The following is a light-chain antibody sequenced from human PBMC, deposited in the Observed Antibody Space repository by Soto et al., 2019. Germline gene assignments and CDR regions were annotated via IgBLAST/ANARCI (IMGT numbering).Light chain of an antibody. J-gene: IGLJ3*02. CDR1: SSNIGAGYD. Sequence: QAVVTQPPSVSGAPGQRVTISCTGSSSNIGAGYDVHWYQQLPGTAPKLLIYGNSNRPSGVPDRFSGSKSGTSASLAITGLRVEDEADYYCQSYDSSLSGWVFGGGTKLTVL. V-gene: IGLV1-40*01. CDR3: QSYDSSLSGWV. CDR2: GNS.